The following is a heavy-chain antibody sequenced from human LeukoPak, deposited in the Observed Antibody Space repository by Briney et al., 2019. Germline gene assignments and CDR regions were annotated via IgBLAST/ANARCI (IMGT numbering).Heavy chain of an antibody. V-gene: IGHV1-69*05. CDR2: TIPISGTP. D-gene: IGHD2/OR15-2a*01. CDR3: ARRRGSTHLYWFDH. Sequence: SVKVSCKASGDTFTTKAINWLRQAPGQGLEWMGGTIPISGTPTSAQKFQGRVTFSTDESTRTAYMELSSLTAEDSALYYCARRRGSTHLYWFDHWGQGTQVTVSS. J-gene: IGHJ5*02. CDR1: GDTFTTKA.